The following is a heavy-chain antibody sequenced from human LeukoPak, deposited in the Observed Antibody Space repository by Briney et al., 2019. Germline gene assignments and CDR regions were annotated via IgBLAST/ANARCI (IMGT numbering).Heavy chain of an antibody. CDR2: ISGSGGST. CDR3: AILLVDYYDSSGYYSDAFDI. J-gene: IGHJ3*02. Sequence: KPGGSLRLSCAASGFTFSSYGMSWVRQAPGKGLEWVSAISGSGGSTYYADSVKGRFTISRDNSKNTLYLQMNSLRAEDTAVYYCAILLVDYYDSSGYYSDAFDIWGQGTMVTVSS. D-gene: IGHD3-22*01. CDR1: GFTFSSYG. V-gene: IGHV3-23*01.